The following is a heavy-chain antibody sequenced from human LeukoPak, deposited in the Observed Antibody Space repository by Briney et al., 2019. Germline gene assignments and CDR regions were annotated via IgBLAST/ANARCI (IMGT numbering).Heavy chain of an antibody. CDR1: GFTFSSYS. CDR2: ISYDGSNK. D-gene: IGHD6-6*01. Sequence: PGGSLRLSCAASGFTFSSYSMNWVRQAPGKGLEWVAVISYDGSNKYYADSVKGRFTISRDNSKNTLYLQMNSLRAEDTAVYYCARDVGEYSSSLLPGWFDPWGQGTLVTVSS. J-gene: IGHJ5*02. V-gene: IGHV3-30*03. CDR3: ARDVGEYSSSLLPGWFDP.